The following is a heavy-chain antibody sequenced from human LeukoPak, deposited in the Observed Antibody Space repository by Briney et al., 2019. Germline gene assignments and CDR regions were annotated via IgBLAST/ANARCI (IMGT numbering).Heavy chain of an antibody. CDR1: GFALNNYG. J-gene: IGHJ4*02. CDR2: ISSSSSYI. CDR3: ATKGNYGGVI. V-gene: IGHV3-21*01. Sequence: PGGSLRLSCAISGFALNNYGVNWVRQAPGKGLEWVSSISSSSSYIYYADSVKGRFTISRDNAKNSLYLQMNSLRAEDTAVYYCATKGNYGGVIWGQGTLVTVSS. D-gene: IGHD4-23*01.